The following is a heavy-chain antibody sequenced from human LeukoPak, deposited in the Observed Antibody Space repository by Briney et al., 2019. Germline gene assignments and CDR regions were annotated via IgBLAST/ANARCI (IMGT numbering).Heavy chain of an antibody. CDR1: GFTLSNYH. D-gene: IGHD7-27*01. J-gene: IGHJ4*02. V-gene: IGHV3-48*01. CDR3: ARDRPNWGIDY. CDR2: ISARSSAI. Sequence: GGSLRLSCAASGFTLSNYHMNWVRQAPGKGLEWISYISARSSAIYYADSVKGRFTISRDNARDSLYLQMSSLRAEDTAVYDCARDRPNWGIDYWGQGTLVTVSS.